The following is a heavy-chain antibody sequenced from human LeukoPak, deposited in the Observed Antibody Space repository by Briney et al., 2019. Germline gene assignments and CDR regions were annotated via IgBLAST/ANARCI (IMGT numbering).Heavy chain of an antibody. D-gene: IGHD5-12*01. V-gene: IGHV3-66*02. J-gene: IGHJ4*02. CDR2: IFSGGSM. CDR3: ARDKGYAVDY. Sequence: GGSLRLSCAASGFTVSSNYMSWVRQTPGKGLEWVSVIFSGGSMSFADSVKGRFTMSRDESKNTLYLQMNSLRAEDTAVFYCARDKGYAVDYWGQGTLVTVSS. CDR1: GFTVSSNY.